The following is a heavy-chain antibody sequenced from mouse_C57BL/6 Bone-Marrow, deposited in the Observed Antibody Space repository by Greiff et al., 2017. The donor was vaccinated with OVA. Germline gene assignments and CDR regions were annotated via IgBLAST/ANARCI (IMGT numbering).Heavy chain of an antibody. Sequence: SGAELVKPGASVKLSCTASGFNIKDYYMPWVQQRTDQGLEWIGRIDPEDGETTYAPKFQGKATITAATSSNTAYLQRSSLTSEDTAVYYCALRGRGYAWFAYWGQGTLVTVSA. D-gene: IGHD2-2*01. CDR3: ALRGRGYAWFAY. CDR2: IDPEDGET. CDR1: GFNIKDYY. V-gene: IGHV14-2*01. J-gene: IGHJ3*01.